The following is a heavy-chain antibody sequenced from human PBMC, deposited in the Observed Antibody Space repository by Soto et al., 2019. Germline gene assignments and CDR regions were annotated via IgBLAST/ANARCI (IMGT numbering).Heavy chain of an antibody. CDR1: GYTLTELS. V-gene: IGHV1-24*01. J-gene: IGHJ1*01. CDR2: FDPEDGET. D-gene: IGHD2-15*01. CDR3: ATGYCSGGSCYHLEYFQH. Sequence: ASVKVSCKVSGYTLTELSMHWVRQAPGKGLEWMGGFDPEDGETIYAQKFQGRVTMTEDTSTDTAYMELSSLRSEDTAVYYCATGYCSGGSCYHLEYFQHWGQGTLVTVS.